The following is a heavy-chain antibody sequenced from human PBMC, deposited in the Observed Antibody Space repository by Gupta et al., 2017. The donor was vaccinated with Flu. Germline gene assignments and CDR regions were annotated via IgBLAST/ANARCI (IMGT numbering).Heavy chain of an antibody. CDR3: ARDGSESAAAGSDFDY. CDR2: MYARGDHI. D-gene: IGHD6-13*01. CDR1: FSFSIYA. Sequence: FSFSIYAMNWVRQATGKGLEWVSAMYARGDHIYYAESVKGRFTISRDNAKNSLFLQMDSLRAEDSAVYYCARDGSESAAAGSDFDYWGRGTLVTVSS. V-gene: IGHV3-21*06. J-gene: IGHJ4*02.